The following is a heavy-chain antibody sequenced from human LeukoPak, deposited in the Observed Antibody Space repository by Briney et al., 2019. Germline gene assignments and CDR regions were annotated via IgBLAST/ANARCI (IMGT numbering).Heavy chain of an antibody. V-gene: IGHV1-69*05. J-gene: IGHJ4*02. CDR3: ARALYYYDSSGYYLGYYFDY. D-gene: IGHD3-22*01. Sequence: ASVKVSCKASGGTFSSYAISWVRQAPGQGLEWMGGIIPIFGTANYAQKFQGRVTITRDTSASTAYMELSSLRSEDTAVYYCARALYYYDSSGYYLGYYFDYWGQGTLVTVSS. CDR2: IIPIFGTA. CDR1: GGTFSSYA.